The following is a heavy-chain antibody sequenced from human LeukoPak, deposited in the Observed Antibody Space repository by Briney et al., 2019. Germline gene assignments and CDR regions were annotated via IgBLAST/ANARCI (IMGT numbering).Heavy chain of an antibody. J-gene: IGHJ4*02. CDR3: ATESYSNNWYY. Sequence: GGSLRLSCAASGFTFSSYWMLWVRQAPGEGLVWVSHINRDGSKPTYADSVKGRFTISRDNAKNTLYLQMNSLRAEDTAVYYCATESYSNNWYYWGQGTLSPSPQ. V-gene: IGHV3-74*01. D-gene: IGHD6-13*01. CDR2: INRDGSKP. CDR1: GFTFSSYW.